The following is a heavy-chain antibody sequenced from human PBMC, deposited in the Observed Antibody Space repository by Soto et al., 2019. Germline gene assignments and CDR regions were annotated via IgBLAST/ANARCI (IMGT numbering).Heavy chain of an antibody. V-gene: IGHV4-39*01. CDR2: IYYSGST. J-gene: IGHJ4*02. CDR1: GGSISSSSYY. CDR3: ARREGIAAAGPYYFDY. D-gene: IGHD6-13*01. Sequence: SETLSLTCTVSGGSISSSSYYWGWIRQPPGKGLEWIGSIYYSGSTYYNPSLKSRVTISVDTSKNQFSLKLSSVTAADTAVYYCARREGIAAAGPYYFDYWGQGTLVTVSS.